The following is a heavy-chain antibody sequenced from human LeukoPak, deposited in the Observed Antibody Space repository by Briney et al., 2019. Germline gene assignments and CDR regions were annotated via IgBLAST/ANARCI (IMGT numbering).Heavy chain of an antibody. CDR1: GGSISSYD. CDR2: INHSGGT. V-gene: IGHV4-34*01. J-gene: IGHJ5*02. Sequence: SETLSLTCTVSGGSISSYDWSWIRQPPGKGLEWIGEINHSGGTKYNPSLKSRVTISVDTSKNQFSLKLSSVTAADTAVYYCARVGNPLVTVFAWFDPWGQGTLVTVSS. D-gene: IGHD3-3*01. CDR3: ARVGNPLVTVFAWFDP.